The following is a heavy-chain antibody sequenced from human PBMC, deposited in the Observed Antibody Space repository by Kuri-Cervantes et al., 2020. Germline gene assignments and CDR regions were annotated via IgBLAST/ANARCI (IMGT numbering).Heavy chain of an antibody. CDR3: GKLLSYGMDV. Sequence: SETLSLTCNVSGHSVTSVFYWGWIRQPPEKGLEWVGNVYHGGNRYYNPSLESQVTIFVDTSTNQVSLKLRSVNAADMAVYYCGKLLSYGMDVWGQGTTVTDSS. V-gene: IGHV4-38-2*02. CDR2: VYHGGNR. CDR1: GHSVTSVFY. J-gene: IGHJ6*02.